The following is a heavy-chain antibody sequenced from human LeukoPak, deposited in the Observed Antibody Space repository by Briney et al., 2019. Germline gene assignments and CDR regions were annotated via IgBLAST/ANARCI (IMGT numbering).Heavy chain of an antibody. CDR3: TTGPPIYCSGGSCHQTLYYYYGMDV. J-gene: IGHJ6*02. CDR2: IKSKTDGGTT. Sequence: GGSLRLSCAASGFTFSSYEMSWVRQAPGKGLEWVGRIKSKTDGGTTDYAAPVKGRFTISRDDSKNTLYLQMNSLKTEDTAVYYCTTGPPIYCSGGSCHQTLYYYYGMDVWGQGTTVTVSS. CDR1: GFTFSSYE. D-gene: IGHD2-15*01. V-gene: IGHV3-15*01.